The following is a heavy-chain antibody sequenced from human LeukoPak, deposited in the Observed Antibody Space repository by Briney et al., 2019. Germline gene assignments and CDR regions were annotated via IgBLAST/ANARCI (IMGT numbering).Heavy chain of an antibody. D-gene: IGHD6-19*01. Sequence: GGSLRLSCAASGFSFSSYGMTWVRQAPGKGLEWVSSISGGGGSTDSADSVKGRFTISRDNSKNTLYLQMSSLRTEDTAVYYCVKGSHSSGWPDNWFDPWGQGTLVTVSS. J-gene: IGHJ5*02. V-gene: IGHV3-23*01. CDR1: GFSFSSYG. CDR2: ISGGGGST. CDR3: VKGSHSSGWPDNWFDP.